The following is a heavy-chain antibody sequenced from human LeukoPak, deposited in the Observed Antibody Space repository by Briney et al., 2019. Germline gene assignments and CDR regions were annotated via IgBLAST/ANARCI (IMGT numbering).Heavy chain of an antibody. Sequence: PGGSLRLSCAASGFTFSRYWMHWVRQAPGKGLEWVSGISWNSGSIGYADSVKGRFTISRDNAKNSLYLQMNSLRAEDTALYYCAKGQGITMVRGVINFPRGVPYHGMDVWGQGTTVTVSS. CDR3: AKGQGITMVRGVINFPRGVPYHGMDV. D-gene: IGHD3-10*01. CDR1: GFTFSRYW. CDR2: ISWNSGSI. V-gene: IGHV3-9*01. J-gene: IGHJ6*02.